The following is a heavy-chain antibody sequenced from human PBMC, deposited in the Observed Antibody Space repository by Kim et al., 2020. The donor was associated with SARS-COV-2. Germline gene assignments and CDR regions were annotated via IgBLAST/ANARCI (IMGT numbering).Heavy chain of an antibody. CDR1: GYTFTGYY. Sequence: ASVKVSCKASGYTFTGYYMHWVRQAPGQGLEWMGWINPNSGGTNYAQKFKGRVTMTRDTSISTAYMELSRLRSDDTAVYYCATYDFWSSYMVIEYWGQGTLDTVSS. CDR2: INPNSGGT. CDR3: ATYDFWSSYMVIEY. J-gene: IGHJ4*02. D-gene: IGHD3-3*01. V-gene: IGHV1-2*02.